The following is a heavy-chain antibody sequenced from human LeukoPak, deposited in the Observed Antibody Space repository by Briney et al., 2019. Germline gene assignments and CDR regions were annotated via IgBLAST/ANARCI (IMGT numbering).Heavy chain of an antibody. CDR3: TRDLPRVRYCSGGTCGH. D-gene: IGHD2-15*01. V-gene: IGHV3-23*01. CDR1: GFTFSSYA. CDR2: ISGSGGST. Sequence: PGGSLRLSCAPSGFTFSSYAMSWVRQAPGKGLEWVSAISGSGGSTYYADSVKGRFTISRDNPKNTLYLQMNSLRADDTAVYYCTRDLPRVRYCSGGTCGHWGQGTLVTVSS. J-gene: IGHJ4*02.